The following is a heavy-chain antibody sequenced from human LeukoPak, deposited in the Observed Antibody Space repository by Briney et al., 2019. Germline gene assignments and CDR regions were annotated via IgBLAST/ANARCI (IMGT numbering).Heavy chain of an antibody. CDR2: IDWDADK. Sequence: SGPTQVNPTQTVTLTCTFSGFSLSTSGMCVSWIRQPPGKALEWLARIDWDADKFYSTSLKTRLTISKDTSKNQVVLRMTNMDPVDTATYYCARGRGTFDDWGQGTLVTVSA. CDR1: GFSLSTSGMC. V-gene: IGHV2-70*17. J-gene: IGHJ4*02. CDR3: ARGRGTFDD. D-gene: IGHD3-16*01.